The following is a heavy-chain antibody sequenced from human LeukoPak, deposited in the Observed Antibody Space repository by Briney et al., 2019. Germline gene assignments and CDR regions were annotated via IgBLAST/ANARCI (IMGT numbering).Heavy chain of an antibody. CDR3: ARANYYGSGSTRLPYYGMDV. CDR2: ISSSSYT. D-gene: IGHD3-10*01. J-gene: IGHJ6*02. V-gene: IGHV3-21*01. Sequence: GSLRLSCAASGFTFGSYSMNWVRQAPGKGLEWVSSISSSSYTYYADSVKGRFTISRDNAKNSLYLQMNSLRAEDTAVYYCARANYYGSGSTRLPYYGMDVWGQGTTVTVSS. CDR1: GFTFGSYS.